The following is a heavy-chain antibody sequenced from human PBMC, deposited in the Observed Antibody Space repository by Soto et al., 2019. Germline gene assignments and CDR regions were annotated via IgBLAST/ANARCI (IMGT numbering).Heavy chain of an antibody. CDR2: ISYDGSNK. Sequence: GGSLRLSCAASGFTFSSYGMHWVRQAPGKGLEWVAVISYDGSNKYYADSVKGRFTISRDNSKNTLYLQMNSLRAEDTAVYYCAKDMFSGYEPWLLGYYFDYWGQGTLVTVSS. V-gene: IGHV3-30*18. D-gene: IGHD3-22*01. CDR1: GFTFSSYG. J-gene: IGHJ4*02. CDR3: AKDMFSGYEPWLLGYYFDY.